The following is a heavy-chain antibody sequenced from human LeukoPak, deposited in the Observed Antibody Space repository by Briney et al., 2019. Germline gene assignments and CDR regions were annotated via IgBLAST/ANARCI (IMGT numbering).Heavy chain of an antibody. V-gene: IGHV5-51*01. CDR2: IYPYDSDT. D-gene: IGHD3-10*01. J-gene: IGHJ4*02. Sequence: GESLKISCKGSGFTFSSFYIGWVRQMPGKGLEWMGIIYPYDSDTRYGPSFQGQVTISVDMSISTAYLQWNSLKASDTAIYYCARRRGGSGAYYVDYWSQGTLVTVSS. CDR1: GFTFSSFY. CDR3: ARRRGGSGAYYVDY.